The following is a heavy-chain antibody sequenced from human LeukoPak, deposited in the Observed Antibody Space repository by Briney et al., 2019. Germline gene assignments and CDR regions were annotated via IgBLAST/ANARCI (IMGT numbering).Heavy chain of an antibody. V-gene: IGHV4-34*01. CDR2: INHSGST. Sequence: ASETLSLTCAVYGGSFSGYYWSWIRQPPAKGLEWIGEINHSGSTNSNPSLKSRVTVSVDTSKTLFSLKVTSVTAADTAVYYCARGQYYYDSSGRKWFDPWGQGTLVTVSS. D-gene: IGHD3-22*01. CDR1: GGSFSGYY. J-gene: IGHJ5*02. CDR3: ARGQYYYDSSGRKWFDP.